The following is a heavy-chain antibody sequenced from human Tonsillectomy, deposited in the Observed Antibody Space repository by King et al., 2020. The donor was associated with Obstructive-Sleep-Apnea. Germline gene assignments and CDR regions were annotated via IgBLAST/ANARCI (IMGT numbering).Heavy chain of an antibody. CDR1: GFSFSNYA. V-gene: IGHV3-23*04. CDR2: ISGSGGST. J-gene: IGHJ5*02. D-gene: IGHD3-10*01. CDR3: ARCFYYGSGSYCP. Sequence: VQLVESGRGLVQPGGSLRLSCAASGFSFSNYAMSWVRQAPGKGLEWVSAISGSGGSTYYADSVKGRFTISRDNSNNTLYLQMNSLRAEDTAVYYCARCFYYGSGSYCPWGQGTLVTVSS.